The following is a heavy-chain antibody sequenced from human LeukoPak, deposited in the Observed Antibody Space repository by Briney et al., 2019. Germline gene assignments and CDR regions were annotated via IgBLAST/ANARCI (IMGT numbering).Heavy chain of an antibody. CDR3: ARGPEDDTVSHFDY. D-gene: IGHD4-17*01. CDR2: IYYSGST. CDR1: GGSISSGGYY. V-gene: IGHV4-31*03. Sequence: PSETLSLTCTVSGGSISSGGYYWSWIRQHPRKGLEWIGYIYYSGSTYYNPSLKSRVTISVDTSKNQFSLKLSSVTAADTAVYYCARGPEDDTVSHFDYWGQGTLVTVSS. J-gene: IGHJ4*02.